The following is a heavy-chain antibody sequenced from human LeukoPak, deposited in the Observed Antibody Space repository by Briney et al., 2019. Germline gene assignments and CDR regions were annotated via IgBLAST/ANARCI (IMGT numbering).Heavy chain of an antibody. D-gene: IGHD2-21*01. Sequence: GGSLRLSCAASGFTFINYAMSWVRQAPGKGLEWVSGVSGSGGSTYYPDSVKGRFTISRDNSKNTLYLQMNSLRAEDTAIYYCAKSGAYCGGDCLGNWYDPWGQGTLVTVSS. CDR1: GFTFINYA. J-gene: IGHJ5*02. CDR3: AKSGAYCGGDCLGNWYDP. V-gene: IGHV3-23*01. CDR2: VSGSGGST.